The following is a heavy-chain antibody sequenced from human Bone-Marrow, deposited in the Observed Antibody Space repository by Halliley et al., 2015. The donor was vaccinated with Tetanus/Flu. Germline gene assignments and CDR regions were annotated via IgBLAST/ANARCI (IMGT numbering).Heavy chain of an antibody. D-gene: IGHD2-2*01. CDR2: ISSSGNDI. Sequence: WVSSISSSGNDIYYADSMKGRFTISRDNAKNSLYLHMNSLRAEDTAVYFCARGVASAAFGLFDYWGQGNLVTVSS. V-gene: IGHV3-21*01. J-gene: IGHJ4*02. CDR3: ARGVASAAFGLFDY.